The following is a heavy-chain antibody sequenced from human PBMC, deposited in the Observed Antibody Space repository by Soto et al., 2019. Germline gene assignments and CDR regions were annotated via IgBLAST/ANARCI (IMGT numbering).Heavy chain of an antibody. Sequence: PGESLKISCKGSGYSFTSYWIAWVRQMPGKGLEWMGIIYPGDSDTRYSPSFQGQVTISADKSITTTYLQWSSLKASDTAMYYCARQGGTTVTGNDMDVWGQGTTVTVSS. V-gene: IGHV5-51*01. CDR1: GYSFTSYW. CDR3: ARQGGTTVTGNDMDV. J-gene: IGHJ6*02. D-gene: IGHD4-17*01. CDR2: IYPGDSDT.